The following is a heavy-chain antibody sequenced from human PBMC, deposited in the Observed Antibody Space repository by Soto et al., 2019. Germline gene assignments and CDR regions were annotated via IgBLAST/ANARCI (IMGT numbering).Heavy chain of an antibody. J-gene: IGHJ5*02. CDR2: ISGSGGST. CDR1: GFTFSSYA. V-gene: IGHV3-23*01. D-gene: IGHD3-22*01. CDR3: AKGGGYYYDSSGYGWFDP. Sequence: RGSLRLSCAASGFTFSSYAMSWVRQAPGKGLEWVSAISGSGGSTYYADSVKGRFTISRDNSKNTLYLQMNSLRAEDTAVYYCAKGGGYYYDSSGYGWFDPWGQGTLVTVSS.